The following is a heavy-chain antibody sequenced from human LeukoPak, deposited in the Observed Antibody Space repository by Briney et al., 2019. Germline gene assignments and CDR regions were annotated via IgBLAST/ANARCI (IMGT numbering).Heavy chain of an antibody. CDR1: GFTFSSFA. CDR3: AKAGSSYGCFDY. V-gene: IGHV3-23*01. J-gene: IGHJ4*02. CDR2: ISSSGGST. Sequence: GGSLRLSCAASGFTFSSFAMSWVRQAPGKGLEWVSVISSSGGSTYYADSVKGRFTISRDNSKNTLYLQMNSLRAEDTAVYYCAKAGSSYGCFDYWGQGTLVTVSS. D-gene: IGHD5-18*01.